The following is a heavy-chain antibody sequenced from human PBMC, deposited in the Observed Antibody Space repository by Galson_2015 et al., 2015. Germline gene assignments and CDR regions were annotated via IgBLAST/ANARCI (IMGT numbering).Heavy chain of an antibody. D-gene: IGHD6-19*01. V-gene: IGHV1-2*04. J-gene: IGHJ4*02. CDR1: GYTFTGYY. CDR3: ARDSSGWLDY. Sequence: QSGAEVKKPGESLKISCKASGYTFTGYYMHWVRQAPGRGLEWMGWINPNSGGTNYAQKFQGWVTMTRDMSISTAYMELSRLRSDDTAVYYCARDSSGWLDYWGQGTLVTVSS. CDR2: INPNSGGT.